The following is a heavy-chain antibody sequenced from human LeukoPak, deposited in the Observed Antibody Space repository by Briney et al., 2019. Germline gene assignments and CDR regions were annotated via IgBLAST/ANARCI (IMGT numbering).Heavy chain of an antibody. Sequence: GASVKVSCKASGGTFSSYAISWVRQAPGQGLEWMGGIIPIFGTANYAQKFQGRVTITADESTSTAYMELSSLRSEDTAVYYCAREGYSYGKIDYYGMDVWGQGTTVTVSS. CDR2: IIPIFGTA. V-gene: IGHV1-69*13. CDR1: GGTFSSYA. CDR3: AREGYSYGKIDYYGMDV. J-gene: IGHJ6*02. D-gene: IGHD5-18*01.